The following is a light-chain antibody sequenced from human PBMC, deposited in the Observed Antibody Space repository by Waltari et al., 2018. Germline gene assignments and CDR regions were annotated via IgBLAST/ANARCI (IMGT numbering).Light chain of an antibody. CDR2: RND. J-gene: IGLJ1*01. Sequence: QSVLTQPPSASGTPGQRVTISCSGSTSDIGGNTVVWYQQLPGKAPKLLVHRNDQGPSGGLDRFAGFKSGTSASLASRGLQSEDEGEYFGAAWDDSLTYVFGTGTKVTVL. CDR1: TSDIGGNT. CDR3: AAWDDSLTYV. V-gene: IGLV1-44*01.